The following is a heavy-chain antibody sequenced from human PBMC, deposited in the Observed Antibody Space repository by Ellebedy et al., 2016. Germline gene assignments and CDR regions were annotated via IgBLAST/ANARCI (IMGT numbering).Heavy chain of an antibody. CDR2: IRNDESEK. CDR3: ATLTGGGYGKYYFDY. CDR1: GFTFSNYW. D-gene: IGHD1-26*01. Sequence: GGSLRLSCVASGFTFSNYWMAWVRQAPGKGLEWVANIRNDESEKYFVDSVKGRFTISRDNAKNSVYLQMDSLRAEDTAVYYCATLTGGGYGKYYFDYWGQGTLVTVSS. J-gene: IGHJ4*02. V-gene: IGHV3-7*01.